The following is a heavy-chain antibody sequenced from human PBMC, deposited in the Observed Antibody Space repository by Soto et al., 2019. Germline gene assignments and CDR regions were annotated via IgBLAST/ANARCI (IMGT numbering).Heavy chain of an antibody. V-gene: IGHV1-8*01. J-gene: IGHJ4*02. CDR1: GYTFTSHD. D-gene: IGHD4-17*01. Sequence: QVQLVQSGAEVKKSGASVKVSCKASGYTFTSHDINWVRQATGQGLEWMGWMNPNSGNTGYAQKFQGRVTMTRNTSRSPAYMELSSLRSEDTAVYYFVRWDYGYYARFDYWGQGTLVTVS. CDR3: VRWDYGYYARFDY. CDR2: MNPNSGNT.